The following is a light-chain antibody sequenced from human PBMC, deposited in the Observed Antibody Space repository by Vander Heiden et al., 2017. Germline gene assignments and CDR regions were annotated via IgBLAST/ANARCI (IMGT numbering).Light chain of an antibody. CDR1: QSVSSY. CDR3: QQRSNWPRVT. J-gene: IGKJ3*01. V-gene: IGKV3-11*01. Sequence: EIVLTQSPATLSLSPGERATLSCRASQSVSSYLAWYQQKPGQAPRLLIYDASNRATGIPARFSGSGSGTDFTLTISSREPEDFAVYYCQQRSNWPRVTFGPGTKVDIK. CDR2: DAS.